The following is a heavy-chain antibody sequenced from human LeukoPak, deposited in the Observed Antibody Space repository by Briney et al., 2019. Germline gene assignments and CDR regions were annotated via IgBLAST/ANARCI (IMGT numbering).Heavy chain of an antibody. J-gene: IGHJ1*01. Sequence: PGGSLRLSCAASGFTFSSYGMHWVRQAPGKGLEWVAVISYDGSNKYYADSVKGRFTISRDNSKNTLHLQMNSLRAENTAVYYCAKREADYGDYVYFQHWGQGTLATVSS. CDR1: GFTFSSYG. V-gene: IGHV3-30*18. D-gene: IGHD4-17*01. CDR2: ISYDGSNK. CDR3: AKREADYGDYVYFQH.